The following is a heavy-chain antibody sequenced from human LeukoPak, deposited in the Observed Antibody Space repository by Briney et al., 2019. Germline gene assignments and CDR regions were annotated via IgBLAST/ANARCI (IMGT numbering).Heavy chain of an antibody. D-gene: IGHD7-27*01. V-gene: IGHV3-23*01. J-gene: IGHJ6*03. CDR2: ISGSGGST. CDR3: ADLTGDHLYYYYYMDV. Sequence: PGGSLRLSCAASGFTFSSYAMSWVRQAPGKGLEWVSAISGSGGSTYYADSVKGRFTISRDNSKNTLYLQMNSLRAEDTAVYYCADLTGDHLYYYYYMDVRGKGTTVTVSS. CDR1: GFTFSSYA.